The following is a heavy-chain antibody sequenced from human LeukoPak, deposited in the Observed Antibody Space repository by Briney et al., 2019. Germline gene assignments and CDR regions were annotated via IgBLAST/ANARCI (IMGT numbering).Heavy chain of an antibody. CDR3: ARPAQGYSSGWFDY. Sequence: GASLKICCTGAGYSFTSYWIGWVRQMPGKVLGWMGIIYPGDSDTRYSPSFQGQVTISADKSISTAYLQWSSLKASDTAMYYCARPAQGYSSGWFDYWGQGTLVTVSS. D-gene: IGHD6-19*01. CDR2: IYPGDSDT. V-gene: IGHV5-51*01. CDR1: GYSFTSYW. J-gene: IGHJ4*02.